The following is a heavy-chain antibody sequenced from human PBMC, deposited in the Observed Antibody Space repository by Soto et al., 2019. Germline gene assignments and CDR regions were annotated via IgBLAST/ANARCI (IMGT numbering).Heavy chain of an antibody. CDR1: GFTFSDHY. Sequence: GGSLRLSCTASGFTFSDHYMSWIRQVPGKGLEWLSYNSSSGDTIYYADSVKGRFTVSRDNAKNSLYLQMNSLRAEDTAVYYCARYCSSASWYAGSAEYFQTWGQGTQVTVS. CDR2: NSSSGDTI. J-gene: IGHJ1*01. D-gene: IGHD2-2*01. V-gene: IGHV3-11*01. CDR3: ARYCSSASWYAGSAEYFQT.